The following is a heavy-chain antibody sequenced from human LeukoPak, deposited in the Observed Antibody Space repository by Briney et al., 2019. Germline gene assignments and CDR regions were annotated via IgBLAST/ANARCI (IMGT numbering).Heavy chain of an antibody. V-gene: IGHV3-74*01. CDR2: INTDGSST. CDR1: GFTFSSYW. Sequence: GGSLRLSCAASGFTFSSYWMHWVRQAPGKGLVWVSRINTDGSSTSYADSVKSRFTISRDNAKNTLYLQMNSLRAEDTAVYYCARGTYYYDSSGSWSYWGQGTLVTVSS. D-gene: IGHD3-22*01. J-gene: IGHJ4*02. CDR3: ARGTYYYDSSGSWSY.